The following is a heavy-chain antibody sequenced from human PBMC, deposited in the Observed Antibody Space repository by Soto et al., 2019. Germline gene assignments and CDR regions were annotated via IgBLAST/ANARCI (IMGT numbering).Heavy chain of an antibody. D-gene: IGHD6-13*01. J-gene: IGHJ4*02. V-gene: IGHV4-39*01. CDR3: ARHPYSSHTFDY. CDR2: IYYSGST. CDR1: GGSISSGSYY. Sequence: SETLSVTCTVSGGSISSGSYYWGWIRQPPGKGLEWIGSIYYSGSTYYNPSLKSRVTISVDTSKNQFSLKLSSVTAADTAVYYCARHPYSSHTFDYWGQGTLVTVSS.